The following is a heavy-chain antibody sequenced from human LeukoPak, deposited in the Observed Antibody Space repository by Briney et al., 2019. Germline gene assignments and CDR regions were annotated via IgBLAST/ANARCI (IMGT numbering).Heavy chain of an antibody. J-gene: IGHJ4*02. D-gene: IGHD5-18*01. CDR1: GYSLSSGYY. V-gene: IGHV4-38-2*02. CDR3: ARADPDTAMVTVDF. Sequence: SETLSLTCTVSGYSLSSGYYWGWVRQPPGKGLEYIGSIYHSGSIYYNPSLKSRVTISVDTSKNQFSLKLSSVTAADTAVYYCARADPDTAMVTVDFWGQGTLVTVSS. CDR2: IYHSGSI.